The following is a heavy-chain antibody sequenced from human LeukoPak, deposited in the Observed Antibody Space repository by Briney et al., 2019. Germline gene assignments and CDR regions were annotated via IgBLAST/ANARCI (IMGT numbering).Heavy chain of an antibody. V-gene: IGHV1-69*05. CDR1: GGTFSSYA. CDR2: IIPIFGTA. J-gene: IGHJ4*02. D-gene: IGHD5-18*01. CDR3: AREVYSYGYARFDY. Sequence: SVKVSCKASGGTFSSYAISWVRQAPGQGLEWMGKIIPIFGTANYAQKFQGRVTITTDESTSTAYMELSSLRSEDTAVYYCAREVYSYGYARFDYWGQGTLVTVSS.